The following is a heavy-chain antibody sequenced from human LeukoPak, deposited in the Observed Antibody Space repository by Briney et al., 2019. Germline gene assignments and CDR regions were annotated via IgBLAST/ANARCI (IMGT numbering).Heavy chain of an antibody. V-gene: IGHV4-39*07. CDR1: GGSISSSSYY. Sequence: SETLSLTCTVSGGSISSSSYYWGWIRQPPGKGLEWIGSIYYSGSTYYNPSLKSRVTISVDTSKNQFSLKLSSVTAAGTAVYYCARDMLAGGFDYWGQGTLVTVSS. D-gene: IGHD2-8*01. CDR2: IYYSGST. J-gene: IGHJ4*02. CDR3: ARDMLAGGFDY.